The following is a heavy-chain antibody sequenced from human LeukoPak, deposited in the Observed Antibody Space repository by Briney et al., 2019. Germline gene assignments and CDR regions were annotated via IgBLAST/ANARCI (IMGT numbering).Heavy chain of an antibody. D-gene: IGHD6-19*01. CDR2: ISSSSSYI. Sequence: SGGSLRLSCAASGFSFSNYVMTWVRQAPGKGLEWVSSISSSSSYIYYADSVKGRFTISRDNAKNSLYLQMNSLRGEDTAVYYCARDGLDGYNSGWYPEYWGQGTLVTVSS. V-gene: IGHV3-21*01. CDR1: GFSFSNYV. J-gene: IGHJ4*02. CDR3: ARDGLDGYNSGWYPEY.